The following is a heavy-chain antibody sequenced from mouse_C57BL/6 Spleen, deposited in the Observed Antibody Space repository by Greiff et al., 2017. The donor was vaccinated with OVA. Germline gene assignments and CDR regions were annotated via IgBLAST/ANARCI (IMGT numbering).Heavy chain of an antibody. D-gene: IGHD1-1*01. J-gene: IGHJ4*01. CDR2: IYPGSGNT. CDR3: ARSYYGSSHYYAMDY. V-gene: IGHV1-66*01. Sequence: VKLMESGPELVKPGASVKISCKASGYSFTSYYIHWVKQRPGQGLEWIGWIYPGSGNTKYNEKFKGKATLTADTSSSTAYMQLSSLTSEDSAVYYCARSYYGSSHYYAMDYWGQGTSVTVSS. CDR1: GYSFTSYY.